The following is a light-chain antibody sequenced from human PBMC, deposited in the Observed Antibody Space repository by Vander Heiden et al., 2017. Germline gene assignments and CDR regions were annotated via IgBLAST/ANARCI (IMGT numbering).Light chain of an antibody. V-gene: IGKV1-5*03. CDR2: KAS. Sequence: DIQMTQSPSTMPSSVGDRVTITCRASQSISSWLAWYQQKPGKAPKLLIDKASSLESGVTSRFSGSGSGTEFTLTISSLQPDDFATYYCQQYNSPSFGQGTKVEIK. CDR3: QQYNSPS. J-gene: IGKJ1*01. CDR1: QSISSW.